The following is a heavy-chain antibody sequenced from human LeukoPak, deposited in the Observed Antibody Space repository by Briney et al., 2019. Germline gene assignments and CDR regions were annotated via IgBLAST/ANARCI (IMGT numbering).Heavy chain of an antibody. Sequence: SETLSLTCTVSGGSISTFYWSWIRQPPGKGVEGMGYIFDSGRTNYNPSLKSRVLLSVDTSQNQFSLKLPSVTPADTAVYYCARRRSYSSASGQGITKTFDIWGQGTMVTVSS. CDR3: ARRRSYSSASGQGITKTFDI. CDR1: GGSISTFY. V-gene: IGHV4-59*12. CDR2: IFDSGRT. D-gene: IGHD6-6*01. J-gene: IGHJ3*02.